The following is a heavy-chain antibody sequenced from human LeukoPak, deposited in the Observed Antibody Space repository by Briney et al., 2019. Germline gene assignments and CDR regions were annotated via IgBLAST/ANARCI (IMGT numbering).Heavy chain of an antibody. D-gene: IGHD5-18*01. CDR3: ARELSRGAAGYRDGPDAFDI. CDR2: IFTSGST. J-gene: IGHJ3*02. Sequence: SETLSLTCTVSGGSISSYYWSWIRQPAGKGLEWIGRIFTSGSTNYNPSLKSRVTMSVDTSKNQFSLKLSSVTAADTAVYYCARELSRGAAGYRDGPDAFDIWGQGTMVTVSS. CDR1: GGSISSYY. V-gene: IGHV4-4*07.